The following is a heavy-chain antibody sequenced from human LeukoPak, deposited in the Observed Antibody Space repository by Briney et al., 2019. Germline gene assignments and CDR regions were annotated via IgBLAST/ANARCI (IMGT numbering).Heavy chain of an antibody. D-gene: IGHD3-10*01. J-gene: IGHJ4*02. Sequence: SETLSLTCAVYGGSFSGYYWSWIRQPPGKGLEWIGEINHSGSTNYNPSLKSRVTISVDTSKNQFSLKLSSVTAADTAVYYCARHGLSYGSGSFDYWGQGTLVTVSS. CDR3: ARHGLSYGSGSFDY. CDR2: INHSGST. V-gene: IGHV4-34*01. CDR1: GGSFSGYY.